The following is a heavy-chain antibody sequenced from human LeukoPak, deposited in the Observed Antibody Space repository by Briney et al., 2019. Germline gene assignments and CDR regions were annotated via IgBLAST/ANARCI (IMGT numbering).Heavy chain of an antibody. J-gene: IGHJ4*02. Sequence: SETLSLTCTVSGGSISSYYWSWLRQPAGKGLEWIGRIYTSGSTNYNPSLKSRVTMSVDTSKNQFSLKLSSVTAADTAVYYCARDGVNSDWPPHYWGQGTLVTVSS. D-gene: IGHD6-19*01. CDR2: IYTSGST. V-gene: IGHV4-4*07. CDR1: GGSISSYY. CDR3: ARDGVNSDWPPHY.